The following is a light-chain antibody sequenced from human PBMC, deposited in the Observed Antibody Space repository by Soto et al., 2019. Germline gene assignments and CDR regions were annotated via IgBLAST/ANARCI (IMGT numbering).Light chain of an antibody. CDR1: QSVSSS. J-gene: IGKJ4*01. Sequence: EIVLTQSPATLSLSPGERATLSCRASQSVSSSLAWYQQKPGQAPRLLIYDASNRATGIPARFSGSGSGTDFTLTISSLEPEDFAVYYCQQRSNGPSTFGGGTKVEIK. CDR3: QQRSNGPST. V-gene: IGKV3-11*01. CDR2: DAS.